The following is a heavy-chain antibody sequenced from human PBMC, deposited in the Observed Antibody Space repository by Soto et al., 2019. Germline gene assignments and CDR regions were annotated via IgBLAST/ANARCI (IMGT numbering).Heavy chain of an antibody. CDR2: ISSSSSYI. Sequence: GGSLRLSCAASGFTFSSYSMNWVRQAPGKGLEWVSSISSSSSYIYYADSVKGRFTISRDNAKNSLYLQMNSLRAEDTAVYYCARDPGGDYVRYFDLWGRGTLVTVSS. J-gene: IGHJ2*01. CDR1: GFTFSSYS. V-gene: IGHV3-21*01. CDR3: ARDPGGDYVRYFDL. D-gene: IGHD4-17*01.